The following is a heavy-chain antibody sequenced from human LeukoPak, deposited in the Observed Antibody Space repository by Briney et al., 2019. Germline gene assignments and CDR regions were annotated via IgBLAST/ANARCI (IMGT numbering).Heavy chain of an antibody. CDR2: ISAYNGNT. V-gene: IGHV1-18*01. CDR1: GCTFSSYA. J-gene: IGHJ4*02. D-gene: IGHD4-17*01. CDR3: ARGRKDYGDYYVDS. Sequence: ASVKVSCKASGCTFSSYAISWVRQAPGQGLEWMGWISAYNGNTNSAQKLQGRVTMTTDTSTSTAYMELRSLRSDDTDVYYCARGRKDYGDYYVDSWGQGTRVTVTS.